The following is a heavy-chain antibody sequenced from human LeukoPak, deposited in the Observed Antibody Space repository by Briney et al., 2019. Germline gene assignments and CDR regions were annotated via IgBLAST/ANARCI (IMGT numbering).Heavy chain of an antibody. D-gene: IGHD5-24*01. CDR2: IIPIFGTA. J-gene: IGHJ4*02. V-gene: IGHV1-69*13. CDR1: GGTFSSYA. CDR3: ASGRDGYRRFDY. Sequence: SVKVSCKASGGTFSSYAISWVRQAPGQGLEWMGGIIPIFGTANYAQKFQGRVTITADESTSTAYMELSSLRSEDTAVHYCASGRDGYRRFDYWGQGTLVTVSS.